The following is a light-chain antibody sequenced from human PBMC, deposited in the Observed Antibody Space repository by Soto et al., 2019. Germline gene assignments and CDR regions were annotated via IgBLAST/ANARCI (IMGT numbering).Light chain of an antibody. J-gene: IGLJ1*01. Sequence: ALTQPASVSGSPGQSITISCTGTSSDVGAYSYVSWYQQHPGKAPKLIIYDVSDRPSGISNRFSGSKSGNTASLTISGLQAEDEADYYCSSYTGSNIRYVFGTGTKVTVL. CDR1: SSDVGAYSY. V-gene: IGLV2-14*01. CDR3: SSYTGSNIRYV. CDR2: DVS.